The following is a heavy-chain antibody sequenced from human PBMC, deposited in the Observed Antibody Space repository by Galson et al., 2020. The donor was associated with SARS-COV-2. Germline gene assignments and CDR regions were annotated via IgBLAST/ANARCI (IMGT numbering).Heavy chain of an antibody. V-gene: IGHV5-51*01. CDR3: ARHTSGSGDY. Sequence: KIGESLKISCKGSGYIFNSYWVGWVRQMPGRGLEWMGVIYPDDSKTRYSPSFEGQVTISADKSFNTAFLQWSSLKASDTAIYYCARHTSGSGDYWGQGSLVTVSS. J-gene: IGHJ4*02. CDR2: IYPDDSKT. CDR1: GYIFNSYW. D-gene: IGHD3-10*01.